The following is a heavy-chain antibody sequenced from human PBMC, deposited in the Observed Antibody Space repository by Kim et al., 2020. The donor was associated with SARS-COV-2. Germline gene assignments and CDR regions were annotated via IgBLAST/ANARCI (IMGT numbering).Heavy chain of an antibody. CDR1: GYSFATNW. D-gene: IGHD3-16*01. V-gene: IGHV5-51*01. J-gene: IGHJ5*02. Sequence: GESLNISCKASGYSFATNWIGWVRQMPGKGLEWMGIIFPDDSATRYSPSFQGQVTISVDKSISTAYLQWSSLKASDTAMYFCARFLGVDNTSGSWGQGTLVTVSS. CDR2: IFPDDSAT. CDR3: ARFLGVDNTSGS.